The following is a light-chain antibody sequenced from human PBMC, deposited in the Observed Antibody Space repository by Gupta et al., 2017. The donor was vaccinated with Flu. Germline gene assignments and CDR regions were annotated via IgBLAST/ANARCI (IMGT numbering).Light chain of an antibody. V-gene: IGKV2-30*02. J-gene: IGKJ1*01. Sequence: DVVMTQSPLSLPVTLGQPASISCRSSQSLVHRNGNTYLTWFQQRPGQSPRRLIYRVSNRDSGVPDRFSGSGSGTDFTLKSSRVEAEDVGVYYCRQGTHWPTFGQGTKVEIK. CDR1: QSLVHRNGNTY. CDR2: RVS. CDR3: RQGTHWPT.